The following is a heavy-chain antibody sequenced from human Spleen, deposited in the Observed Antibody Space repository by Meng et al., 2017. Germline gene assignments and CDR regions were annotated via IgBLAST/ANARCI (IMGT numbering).Heavy chain of an antibody. CDR1: GGSISSYY. V-gene: IGHV4-59*01. Sequence: SETLSLTCTVSGGSISSYYWSWIRQPPGKGLEWIGYIYYSGSTNYNPSLKSRVTMSVDTSNNQFSLKLSSVTAADTAVYYCAGLPPLRYLHNLNDMSVWGQGTMVTVSS. CDR3: AGLPPLRYLHNLNDMSV. CDR2: IYYSGST. D-gene: IGHD3-9*01. J-gene: IGHJ6*02.